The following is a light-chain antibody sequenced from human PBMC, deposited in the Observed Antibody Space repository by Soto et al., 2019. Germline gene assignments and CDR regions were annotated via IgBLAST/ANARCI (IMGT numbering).Light chain of an antibody. V-gene: IGKV3-20*01. Sequence: EIVLTQSPGTLSLSPGERATLSCRASQSVSSGYLAWYQQKPGQAPRLLIYGASIRAAGIPDRFSGSGSGADFTLTISRLEPEDFATYYCQQSYRTPHTFGQGTKLETK. CDR1: QSVSSGY. J-gene: IGKJ2*01. CDR3: QQSYRTPHT. CDR2: GAS.